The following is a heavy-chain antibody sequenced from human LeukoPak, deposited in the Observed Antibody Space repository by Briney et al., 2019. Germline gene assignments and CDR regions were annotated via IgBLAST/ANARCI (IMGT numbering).Heavy chain of an antibody. CDR1: GFTFSYYW. J-gene: IGHJ5*02. V-gene: IGHV3-74*01. D-gene: IGHD3-10*01. CDR3: ARGRTYGSGSDYFDP. CDR2: INSDGSST. Sequence: GGSLRLSCAASGFTFSYYWMYWVRQAPGKGLVWVSRINSDGSSTTYADSVKGRFTISRDNAKNTLYLQMNSLRAEDTAMYYCARGRTYGSGSDYFDPWGQGTLVTVSS.